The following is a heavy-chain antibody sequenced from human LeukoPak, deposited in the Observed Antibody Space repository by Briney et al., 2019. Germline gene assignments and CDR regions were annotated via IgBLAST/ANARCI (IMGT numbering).Heavy chain of an antibody. D-gene: IGHD4-17*01. J-gene: IGHJ4*02. Sequence: GGSLRLSCAASGFAFSTYWMSWVRQAPGKGLEWVANIKKDGSEIYYVDSVKGRFTISRDNAKNSLYLQMNSLRAEDTAVYYCARGATVTTDFDYWGQGTLVTVSS. V-gene: IGHV3-7*03. CDR1: GFAFSTYW. CDR2: IKKDGSEI. CDR3: ARGATVTTDFDY.